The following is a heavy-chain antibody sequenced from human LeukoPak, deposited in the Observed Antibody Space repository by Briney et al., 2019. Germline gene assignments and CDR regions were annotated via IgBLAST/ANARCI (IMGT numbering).Heavy chain of an antibody. Sequence: SVKVSCKASGGTFSSYAISWVRQAPGQGLEWMGGIIPIFGTANYAQKFQGRVTITTDESTSTAYMELIRLRSEDTAVYYCARGYYDFWSGYSSGGIWGQGTLVTVSS. D-gene: IGHD3-3*01. V-gene: IGHV1-69*05. CDR2: IIPIFGTA. J-gene: IGHJ4*02. CDR3: ARGYYDFWSGYSSGGI. CDR1: GGTFSSYA.